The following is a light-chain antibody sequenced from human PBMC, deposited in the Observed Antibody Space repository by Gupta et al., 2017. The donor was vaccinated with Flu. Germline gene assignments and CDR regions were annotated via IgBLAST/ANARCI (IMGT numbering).Light chain of an antibody. CDR1: NIGSKS. CDR3: QVWDSSSDHGYV. Sequence: SYVLTQPPSVSAAPGQTARITCGGNNIGSKSVHWYQQKPGQAPVLVVYDDSDRPSGIPERFSGCNSGNTATLTISRVEAGDEADDYCQVWDSSSDHGYVFGTGTKVTVL. J-gene: IGLJ1*01. V-gene: IGLV3-21*02. CDR2: DDS.